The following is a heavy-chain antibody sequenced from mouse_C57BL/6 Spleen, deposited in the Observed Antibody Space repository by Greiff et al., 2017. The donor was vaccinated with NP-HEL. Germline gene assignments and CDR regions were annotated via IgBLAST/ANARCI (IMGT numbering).Heavy chain of an antibody. Sequence: QVQLQQPGAELVMPGASVKLSCKASGYTFTSYWMHWVKQRPGQGLEWIGEIDPSDSYTNYNQKFKGKSTLTVDKSSSTAYMQLSSLTSEDSAVYYCARLGTTVDDYWGQGTTLTVSS. CDR3: ARLGTTVDDY. D-gene: IGHD1-1*01. V-gene: IGHV1-69*01. CDR2: IDPSDSYT. CDR1: GYTFTSYW. J-gene: IGHJ2*01.